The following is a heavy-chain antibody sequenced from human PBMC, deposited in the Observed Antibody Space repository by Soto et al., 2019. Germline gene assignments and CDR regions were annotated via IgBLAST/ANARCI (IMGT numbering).Heavy chain of an antibody. Sequence: QITLKESGPTLVKPTQTLTLTCTFSGFALSTNGVGVGWIRQSPGKALEWVAFIYWNDDKRYSPSLKSRLTITQDPSKNQVVLTMTNMDPVDTGTYYCAHTLSSADYVSWYFDLWGRGTLVTVSS. J-gene: IGHJ2*01. V-gene: IGHV2-5*01. CDR2: IYWNDDK. CDR3: AHTLSSADYVSWYFDL. D-gene: IGHD3-16*01. CDR1: GFALSTNGVG.